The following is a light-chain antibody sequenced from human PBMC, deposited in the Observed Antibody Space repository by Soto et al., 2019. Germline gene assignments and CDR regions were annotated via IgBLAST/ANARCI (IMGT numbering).Light chain of an antibody. CDR2: GAS. CDR1: QSVSSSY. J-gene: IGKJ2*01. V-gene: IGKV3-20*01. Sequence: EIVLTQSPGTLSLSPGERATLSCRASQSVSSSYLAWYQQKPGQAPRLLIYGASSRATGIPDRFSGSGSGNDSTLTLSRLDPEDFAVYYCQQYGSSPVTFGQGPKREIK. CDR3: QQYGSSPVT.